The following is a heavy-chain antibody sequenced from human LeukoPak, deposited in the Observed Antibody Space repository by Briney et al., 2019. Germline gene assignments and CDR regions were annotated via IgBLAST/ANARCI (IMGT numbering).Heavy chain of an antibody. CDR3: AREGYCSSTRCFFFDY. CDR2: ISDYNGNT. Sequence: ASVKVSCKASGYTFTSYGISWVRQAPGQGLEWMGWISDYNGNTNYAQKLQGRVTMTTDTSTSTAYMELRSLRSDDTAVYYCAREGYCSSTRCFFFDYWGQGTLVTVSS. D-gene: IGHD2-2*01. J-gene: IGHJ4*02. V-gene: IGHV1-18*01. CDR1: GYTFTSYG.